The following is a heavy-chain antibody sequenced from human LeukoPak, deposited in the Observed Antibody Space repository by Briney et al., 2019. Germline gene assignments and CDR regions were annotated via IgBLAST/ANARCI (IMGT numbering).Heavy chain of an antibody. Sequence: SETLPLTCTVFGGSISCSDCYWGWIRQPPGRGLDWIASIYYSGSTYYNPSLKSRVTISVDTSKNQFSLKLSSVTAADTAVYYCARLQVGYYYYGMDVWGQGTTVTVSS. D-gene: IGHD3-10*01. V-gene: IGHV4-39*07. CDR3: ARLQVGYYYYGMDV. J-gene: IGHJ6*02. CDR1: GGSISCSDCY. CDR2: IYYSGST.